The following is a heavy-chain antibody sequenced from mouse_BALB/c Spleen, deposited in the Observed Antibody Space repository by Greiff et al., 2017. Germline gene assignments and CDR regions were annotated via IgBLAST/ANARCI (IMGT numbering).Heavy chain of an antibody. V-gene: IGHV1S56*01. D-gene: IGHD2-4*01. Sequence: VQLQQSGPELVKPGASVKMSCKASGYTFTSYYIHWVKQRPGQGLEWIGWIYPGDGSTKYNEKFKGKTTLTADKSSSTAYMLLSSLTSEDSAIYFCARDDYDRYFDVWGAGTTVTVSS. CDR3: ARDDYDRYFDV. CDR1: GYTFTSYY. J-gene: IGHJ1*01. CDR2: IYPGDGST.